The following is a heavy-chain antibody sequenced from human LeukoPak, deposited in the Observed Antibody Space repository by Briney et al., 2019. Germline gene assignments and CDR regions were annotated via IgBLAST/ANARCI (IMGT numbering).Heavy chain of an antibody. CDR3: AGHAIRDFDWLPAGFDP. D-gene: IGHD3-9*01. CDR2: INHSGST. CDR1: GGSFSGYY. Sequence: SETLSLTCAVYGGSFSGYYWSWIRQPPGKGLEWIGEINHSGSTNYNPSLKSRVTIPVDTSKNQFSLKLSSVTAADTAFFFHAGHAIRDFDWLPAGFDPWGQGTLVTVSS. J-gene: IGHJ5*02. V-gene: IGHV4-34*01.